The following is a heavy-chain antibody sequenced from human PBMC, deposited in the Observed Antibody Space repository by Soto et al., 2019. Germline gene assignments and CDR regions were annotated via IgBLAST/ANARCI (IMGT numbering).Heavy chain of an antibody. V-gene: IGHV3-23*01. Sequence: EVQLLESGGGLVQPGGSLRLSCAASGFTFNSYAMRWVRQAPGKGLEWVSSISGNGGSTIYADSVKGRFTISRDNSKNTLYLQMNSLRAEDTAVYYCAPSWDFWSGHYPNRGLDSWGQGTLVTVSS. CDR1: GFTFNSYA. CDR3: APSWDFWSGHYPNRGLDS. J-gene: IGHJ4*02. CDR2: ISGNGGST. D-gene: IGHD3-3*01.